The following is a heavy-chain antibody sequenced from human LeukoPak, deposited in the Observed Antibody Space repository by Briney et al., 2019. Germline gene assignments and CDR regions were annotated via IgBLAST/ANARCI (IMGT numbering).Heavy chain of an antibody. CDR2: IYYSGST. J-gene: IGHJ4*02. D-gene: IGHD1-26*01. Sequence: PSETLSLTCTVSGGSISSSSYYWGWIRQPPGKGLEWIGSIYYSGSTYYNPSLKSRVTISVDTSKNQFSLKLSSVTAADTAVYYCARGALGVGATGVDYWGQGTLVTVSS. V-gene: IGHV4-39*01. CDR1: GGSISSSSYY. CDR3: ARGALGVGATGVDY.